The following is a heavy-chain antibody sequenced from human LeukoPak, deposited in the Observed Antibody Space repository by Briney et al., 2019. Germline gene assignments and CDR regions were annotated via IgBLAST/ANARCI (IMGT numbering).Heavy chain of an antibody. Sequence: ASVTVSCKPSGYTFTSYDINWVRQATGQGLGWMGWMNPNSGNTGYAQKFQGRVTMTRNTSISTAYMELSSLRSEDTAVYYCARVAHRGDCYDYWGQGTLVTVSS. J-gene: IGHJ4*02. CDR2: MNPNSGNT. D-gene: IGHD2-15*01. CDR3: ARVAHRGDCYDY. CDR1: GYTFTSYD. V-gene: IGHV1-8*01.